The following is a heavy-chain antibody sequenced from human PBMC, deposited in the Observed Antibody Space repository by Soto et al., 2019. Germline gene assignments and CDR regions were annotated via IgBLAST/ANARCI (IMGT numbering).Heavy chain of an antibody. J-gene: IGHJ6*02. D-gene: IGHD3-16*01. CDR2: ISGFGDGT. Sequence: EVQMLESGGSLVQPGGSLRLSCAASGFTFTNYFMSWVRQAPGEGLEWVSAISGFGDGTYYADSVKGRFTISRDNSKNTLYFQMNSLRAEDTAVYYAYGSSYGMDVWGQGTSVTVSS. CDR3: YGSSYGMDV. V-gene: IGHV3-23*01. CDR1: GFTFTNYF.